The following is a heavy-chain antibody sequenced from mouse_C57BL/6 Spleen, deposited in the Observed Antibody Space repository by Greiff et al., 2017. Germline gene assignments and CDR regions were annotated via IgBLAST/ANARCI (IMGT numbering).Heavy chain of an antibody. J-gene: IGHJ2*01. V-gene: IGHV5-9-1*02. Sequence: EVLLVESGEGLVKPGGSLKLSCAASGFTFSSYAMSWVRQTPEKRLEWVAYISSGGDYIYYADNVKGRFTISRDNARNTLYLQMSSLKSEDTAMYYCTRDGGQRRLRGGAFDYWGQGTTLTVSS. CDR3: TRDGGQRRLRGGAFDY. D-gene: IGHD3-2*02. CDR1: GFTFSSYA. CDR2: ISSGGDYI.